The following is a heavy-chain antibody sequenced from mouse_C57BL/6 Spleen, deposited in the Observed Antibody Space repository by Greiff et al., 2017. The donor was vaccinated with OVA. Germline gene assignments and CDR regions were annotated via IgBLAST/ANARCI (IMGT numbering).Heavy chain of an antibody. CDR3: ARREYYGSSYSFDY. D-gene: IGHD1-1*01. J-gene: IGHJ2*01. CDR2: ISSGSSTI. V-gene: IGHV5-17*01. Sequence: EVKLQESGGGLVKPGGSLKLSCAASGFTFSDYGMHWVRQAPEKGLEWVAYISSGSSTIYYADTVKGRFTISRDNAKNTLFLQMTSLRSEDTAMYYCARREYYGSSYSFDYWGQGTTLTVSS. CDR1: GFTFSDYG.